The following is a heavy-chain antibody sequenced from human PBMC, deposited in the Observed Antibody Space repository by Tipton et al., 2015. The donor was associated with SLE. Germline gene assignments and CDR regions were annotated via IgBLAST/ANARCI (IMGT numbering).Heavy chain of an antibody. CDR1: LYSIGSGFY. D-gene: IGHD3-10*01. V-gene: IGHV4-38-2*02. CDR2: FYFSGSS. Sequence: TLSLTCTVSLYSIGSGFYWDWVRQSPGKGLAWIGFFYFSGSSQYNPSLKSRVAISADTSNNQFSLELRSVTAADTAVYYCARHLGVIVAFEVWGQGTVLTVSS. CDR3: ARHLGVIVAFEV. J-gene: IGHJ3*01.